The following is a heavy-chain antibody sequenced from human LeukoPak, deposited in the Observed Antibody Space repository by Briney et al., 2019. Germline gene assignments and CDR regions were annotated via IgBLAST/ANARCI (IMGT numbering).Heavy chain of an antibody. D-gene: IGHD6-19*01. CDR3: AKDRGISGWYYDY. Sequence: GGSLRLSCAASGFTVSSNYMSWFRQAPGKGLEWVSVIYSGGSTYYADSVKGRFTISRDNSKNTLYLQMNSLRAEDTAVYYCAKDRGISGWYYDYWGQGTLVTVSS. V-gene: IGHV3-66*01. J-gene: IGHJ4*02. CDR1: GFTVSSNY. CDR2: IYSGGST.